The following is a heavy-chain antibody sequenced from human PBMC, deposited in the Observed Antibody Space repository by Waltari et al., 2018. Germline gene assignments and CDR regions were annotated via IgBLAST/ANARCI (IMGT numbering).Heavy chain of an antibody. J-gene: IGHJ5*02. CDR1: GFTVSNNY. D-gene: IGHD6-13*01. Sequence: EVQLVESGGGLIQPGGSLRLSCAASGFTVSNNYMSWVRQAPGKGLEWVSVIYSGGITYYADSVKGRFTSSRDNSKNTLYLQMNSLRAEDTAVYYCARGPSSSIGIWFDPWGQGTLVTVSS. V-gene: IGHV3-53*01. CDR3: ARGPSSSIGIWFDP. CDR2: IYSGGIT.